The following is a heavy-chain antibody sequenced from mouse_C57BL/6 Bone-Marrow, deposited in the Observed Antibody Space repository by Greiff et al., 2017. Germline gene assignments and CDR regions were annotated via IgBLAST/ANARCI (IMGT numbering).Heavy chain of an antibody. Sequence: QVQLQQSGPGLVAPSQSLSITCTVSGFSLTSYGVDWVRQPPGKGLEWLGVIWGGGSTNYNSALMSRLSISKDNSKSQVFLKMNSLQTDDTAMYYCAKRGGFITTDGIYWYFDVWGTGTTVTVSS. V-gene: IGHV2-9*01. CDR1: GFSLTSYG. J-gene: IGHJ1*03. CDR2: IWGGGST. D-gene: IGHD1-1*01. CDR3: AKRGGFITTDGIYWYFDV.